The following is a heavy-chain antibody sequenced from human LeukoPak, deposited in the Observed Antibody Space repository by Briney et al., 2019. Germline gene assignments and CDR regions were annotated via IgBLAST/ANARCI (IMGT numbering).Heavy chain of an antibody. D-gene: IGHD7-27*01. CDR3: ARLTELGTFDY. J-gene: IGHJ4*02. CDR1: GFTFNINA. CDR2: IPAAGDTT. Sequence: GGSLRLSCVASGFTFNINAMIWVRQAPGKGLECVSAIPAAGDTTSYADSVKGRVTTSRDNFKNTLYLQMNSLRAEDTAVCYCARLTELGTFDYWRQGTLVTVSS. V-gene: IGHV3-23*01.